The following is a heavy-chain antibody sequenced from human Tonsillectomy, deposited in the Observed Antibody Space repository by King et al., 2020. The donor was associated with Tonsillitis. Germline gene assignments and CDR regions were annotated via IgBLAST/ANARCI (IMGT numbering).Heavy chain of an antibody. D-gene: IGHD3-16*02. CDR1: GYTLTELS. CDR3: ATKKTYYDYVWGSYRYISPFDY. J-gene: IGHJ4*02. Sequence: QLQLVQSGAEVKKPGASVKVSCKVSGYTLTELSMHWVRQAPGKGLEWMGGFDPEDGETIYAQKFQGRVTMTEDTSTDTAYMELSSLRSEDTAVYYCATKKTYYDYVWGSYRYISPFDYWGQGTLVTVSS. V-gene: IGHV1-24*01. CDR2: FDPEDGET.